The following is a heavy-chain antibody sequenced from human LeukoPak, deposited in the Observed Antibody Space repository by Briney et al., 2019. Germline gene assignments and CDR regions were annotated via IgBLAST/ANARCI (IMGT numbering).Heavy chain of an antibody. CDR2: IKQDGSEK. Sequence: GGSLRLSCAASGFTFSSYWMSWVRQAPGKGLEWVANIKQDGSEKYYVDSVKGRFTISRDNAKNSLYLQMNSLRAEDTAVYYCARWYYDSSGYYYVYMDVWGKGTTVTVSS. D-gene: IGHD3-22*01. CDR1: GFTFSSYW. J-gene: IGHJ6*03. V-gene: IGHV3-7*01. CDR3: ARWYYDSSGYYYVYMDV.